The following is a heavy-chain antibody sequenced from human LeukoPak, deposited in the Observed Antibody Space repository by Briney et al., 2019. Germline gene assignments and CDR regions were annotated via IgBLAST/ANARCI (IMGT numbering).Heavy chain of an antibody. CDR2: IKQDGSEK. Sequence: PGGSLRLSCAASGFTFSSYWMSWVRQAPGKGLEWVAHIKQDGSEKYYVDSVKGRFTISRDNAKNSLYLQMNSLRAEDTAVYYCARVHHNGHFDYWGQGTLVTVSS. CDR3: ARVHHNGHFDY. J-gene: IGHJ4*02. V-gene: IGHV3-7*01. CDR1: GFTFSSYW. D-gene: IGHD2-8*01.